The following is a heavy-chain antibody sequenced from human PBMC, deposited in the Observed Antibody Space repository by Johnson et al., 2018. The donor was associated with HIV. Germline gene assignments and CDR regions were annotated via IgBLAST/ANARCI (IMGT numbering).Heavy chain of an antibody. CDR3: ARKGDAFDI. CDR2: IKRDGSET. CDR1: GFTFGTYW. Sequence: EVQLVESGGGLVQPGESLRLSCVVSGFTFGTYWMTWVRQAPGKGLEWVAPIKRDGSETYYVDSVKGRFTISRDNGRNSLYLQMNSLRAEDTAVYYCARKGDAFDIWGQGTKVTVSS. V-gene: IGHV3-7*03. J-gene: IGHJ3*02.